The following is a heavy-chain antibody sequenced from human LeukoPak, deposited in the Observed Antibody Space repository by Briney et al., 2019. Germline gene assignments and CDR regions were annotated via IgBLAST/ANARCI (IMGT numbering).Heavy chain of an antibody. V-gene: IGHV3-21*01. Sequence: PGGSLRLSCAASGFTFSSYSMNWVRQAPGKGLEWVSSISSSSSYIYYADSVKGRFTISRDNAKTSLYLQMNSLRAEDTAVYYCARDRPTQAATVGLDPWGQGTLVTVSS. D-gene: IGHD4-23*01. J-gene: IGHJ5*02. CDR1: GFTFSSYS. CDR3: ARDRPTQAATVGLDP. CDR2: ISSSSSYI.